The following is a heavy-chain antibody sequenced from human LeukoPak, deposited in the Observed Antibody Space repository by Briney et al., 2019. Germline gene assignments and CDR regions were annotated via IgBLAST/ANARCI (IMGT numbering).Heavy chain of an antibody. CDR1: GYTFTGYY. Sequence: GASVKVSCTASGYTFTGYYMHWVRQAPGQGLEWMGIINPSGGSTSYAQKFQGRVTMTRDTSTSTVYMELSSLRSEDTAVYYCARTRGYYDSSGYYRNDAFDIWGQGTMVTVSS. J-gene: IGHJ3*02. V-gene: IGHV1-46*01. D-gene: IGHD3-22*01. CDR3: ARTRGYYDSSGYYRNDAFDI. CDR2: INPSGGST.